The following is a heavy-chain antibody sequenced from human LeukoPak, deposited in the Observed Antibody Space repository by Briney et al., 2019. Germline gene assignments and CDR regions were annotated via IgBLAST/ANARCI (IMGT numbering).Heavy chain of an antibody. CDR1: GGSFSGYY. J-gene: IGHJ4*02. V-gene: IGHV4-34*01. D-gene: IGHD6-6*01. CDR3: ARGKGSSSSQYVL. CDR2: INHSGST. Sequence: SETLSLTCAVYGGSFSGYYWSWIRQPPGKGLGWIGEINHSGSTNYNPSLKGRVTISVDTSKNQFSLKLSSVTAADTAVYYCARGKGSSSSQYVLWGQGTLVTVSS.